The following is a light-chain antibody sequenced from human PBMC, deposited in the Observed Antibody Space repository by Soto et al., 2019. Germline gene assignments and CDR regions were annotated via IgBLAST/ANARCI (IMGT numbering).Light chain of an antibody. CDR3: QQYSSSPLT. Sequence: EIVMTPSPATLSVSPGERATLSCRASQGISTSLAWYQQKPGQAPRLLVYGASTRATGIPDRFSGSGSGTDFTLTISRLEPEDFAVYYCQQYSSSPLTFGGGTKVDIK. V-gene: IGKV3-20*01. CDR1: QGISTS. J-gene: IGKJ4*01. CDR2: GAS.